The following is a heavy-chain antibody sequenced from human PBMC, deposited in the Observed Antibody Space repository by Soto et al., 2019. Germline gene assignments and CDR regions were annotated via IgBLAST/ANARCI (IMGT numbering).Heavy chain of an antibody. V-gene: IGHV1-69*18. J-gene: IGHJ4*02. CDR1: GGNFGSYA. Sequence: QVQLVQSGAEVKKPGSSVKVSCKASGGNFGSYAINWVRQAPGQGLEWMGIIIPIFGTTKYAQNFQGRVTITADDSARTVYMELTNLGSEDTAVYYCARGIAAAGTYFDYWGQGTLVTGSS. D-gene: IGHD6-13*01. CDR2: IIPIFGTT. CDR3: ARGIAAAGTYFDY.